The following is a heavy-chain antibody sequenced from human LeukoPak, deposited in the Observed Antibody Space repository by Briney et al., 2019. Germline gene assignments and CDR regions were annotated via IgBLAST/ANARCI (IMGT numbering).Heavy chain of an antibody. CDR1: GFIFSTHG. Sequence: PGGSLRLSCTASGFIFSTHGMHWVRQAPGKGLEWVALIRYDGSNTYYADSVKGRFTISRDNSKNTLYLQMNSLRAEDTAVYYCARDFSDTAMANYWGQGTLVTVSS. D-gene: IGHD5-18*01. V-gene: IGHV3-30*02. CDR2: IRYDGSNT. CDR3: ARDFSDTAMANY. J-gene: IGHJ4*02.